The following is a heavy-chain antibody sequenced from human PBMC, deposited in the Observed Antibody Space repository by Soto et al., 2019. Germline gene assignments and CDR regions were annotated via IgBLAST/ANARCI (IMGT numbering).Heavy chain of an antibody. V-gene: IGHV3-30-3*01. Sequence: QVHLVESGGGVVQPGRSLRLSCAASGFTFSGKTMYWVRQAPGKGLEWVALIAPDASQIYYAYSVKGRFTISRDNSKNTLDRQMDSLRAAETSLYLCATDIHATWLLNSWGQGTLVTVSS. CDR3: ATDIHATWLLNS. J-gene: IGHJ4*02. CDR1: GFTFSGKT. D-gene: IGHD2-2*02. CDR2: IAPDASQI.